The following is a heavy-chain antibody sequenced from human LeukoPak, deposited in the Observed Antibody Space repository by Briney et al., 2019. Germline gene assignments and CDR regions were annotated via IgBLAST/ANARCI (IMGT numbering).Heavy chain of an antibody. V-gene: IGHV5-51*01. CDR1: GYSFTSYW. Sequence: GESLMISCKGSGYSFTSYWIGWVRQMPGKGLEWMGIIYPGDSETRYSPSFQGQVTISADKSIRIAYLQWSSLKASDTAMYYCARKDYNNGDGDYWGQGTLVTVSS. D-gene: IGHD4-11*01. J-gene: IGHJ4*02. CDR3: ARKDYNNGDGDY. CDR2: IYPGDSET.